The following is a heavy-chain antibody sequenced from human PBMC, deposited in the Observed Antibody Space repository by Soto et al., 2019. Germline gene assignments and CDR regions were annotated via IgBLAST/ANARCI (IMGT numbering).Heavy chain of an antibody. J-gene: IGHJ6*02. V-gene: IGHV1-69*02. CDR2: VIPHLGVT. CDR1: GDTFSSYT. CDR3: ARRRYCGADCYSQYYYGMDV. Sequence: QVQLVQSGAEMKKPGPSVKVSCRSGGDTFSSYTVSWVRQAPGQGLEWMGRVIPHLGVTHYARKLQGKVSITAEKATSTADMELRSLRAEDSGVYYCARRRYCGADCYSQYYYGMDVWGQWTTVTVSS. D-gene: IGHD2-21*02.